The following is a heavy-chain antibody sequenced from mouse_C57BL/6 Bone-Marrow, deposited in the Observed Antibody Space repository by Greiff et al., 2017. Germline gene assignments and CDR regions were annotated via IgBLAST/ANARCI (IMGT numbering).Heavy chain of an antibody. Sequence: EVQLQQSVAELVRPGASVKLSCTASGFNITNTYMHWVKQRPEQGLEWIGRIDPSNGNTKYAPKFQGKATLTVDTSSSTAYLQLSSLTSEDSAVYYCAPGSGGAMDYWGPGTSVTVSS. CDR1: GFNITNTY. V-gene: IGHV14-3*01. CDR2: IDPSNGNT. J-gene: IGHJ4*01. CDR3: APGSGGAMDY.